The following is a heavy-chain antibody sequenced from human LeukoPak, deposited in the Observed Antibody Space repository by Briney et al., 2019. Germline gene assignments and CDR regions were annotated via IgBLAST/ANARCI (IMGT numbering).Heavy chain of an antibody. J-gene: IGHJ4*02. V-gene: IGHV4-4*02. CDR2: IYHSGST. CDR3: ARTPGSYDYGDYEGYFDY. CDR1: GGSISSSNW. D-gene: IGHD4-17*01. Sequence: SETLSLTCAVSGGSISSSNWWSWVRQPPGKGLEWIGEIYHSGSTNYNPSLKSRVTISVDKSKNQFSLKLSSVTAAGTAVYYCARTPGSYDYGDYEGYFDYWGQGTLVTVSS.